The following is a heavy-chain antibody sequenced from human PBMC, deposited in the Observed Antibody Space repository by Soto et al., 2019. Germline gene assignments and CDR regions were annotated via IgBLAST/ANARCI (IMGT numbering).Heavy chain of an antibody. CDR3: AQSIAARPVLGAFDI. V-gene: IGHV2-5*01. Sequence: QITLKESGPTLVKPTQTLTLTWTFSGFSLSTSGVGVGWSRQPPGKALEWLALIYWNDDKRYSPSLKSRLTITKDTSKNQVVLTMTNIDPVDTATYYCAQSIAARPVLGAFDIWGQGTMVTVSS. D-gene: IGHD6-6*01. J-gene: IGHJ3*02. CDR1: GFSLSTSGVG. CDR2: IYWNDDK.